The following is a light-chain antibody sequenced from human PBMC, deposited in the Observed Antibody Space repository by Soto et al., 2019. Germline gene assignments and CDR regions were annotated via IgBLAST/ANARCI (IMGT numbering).Light chain of an antibody. CDR1: QSISSW. V-gene: IGKV1-5*01. CDR3: QQYNSYPLT. J-gene: IGKJ3*01. CDR2: DAS. Sequence: DIQMTQSPSTLSASVGDRVTITCRASQSISSWLAWYQQKPGKAPKLLIYDASSLESGVPSRFSGSGSGTEFTLTISSLQPDDFSTYCCQQYNSYPLTFGPGTKGDIK.